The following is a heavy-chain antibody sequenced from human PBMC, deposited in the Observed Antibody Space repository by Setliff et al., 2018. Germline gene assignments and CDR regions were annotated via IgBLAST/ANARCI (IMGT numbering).Heavy chain of an antibody. V-gene: IGHV4-34*01. D-gene: IGHD6-13*01. CDR1: GGSFSGYY. CDR2: INHSGST. Sequence: TLSLTCAVYGGSFSGYYWSWIRQPPGKGLEWIGEINHSGSTNYNPSLKSRVTTSVDTSKNQFSLKLSSVTAADTAVYYCASRLRRIAAAGRRAFDIWGQGTMVTVSS. J-gene: IGHJ3*02. CDR3: ASRLRRIAAAGRRAFDI.